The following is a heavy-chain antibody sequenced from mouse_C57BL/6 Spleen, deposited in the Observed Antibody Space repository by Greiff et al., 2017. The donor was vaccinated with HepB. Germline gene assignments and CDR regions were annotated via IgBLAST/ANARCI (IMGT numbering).Heavy chain of an antibody. CDR1: GYTFTDYN. V-gene: IGHV1-18*01. D-gene: IGHD1-1*01. J-gene: IGHJ3*01. CDR3: ARGYYDGSSYVGWFAY. Sequence: EVQLQQSGPELVKPGASVKIPCKASGYTFTDYNMDWVKQSHGKSLEWIGDINPNNGGTIYNQKFKGKATLTVDKSSSTAYMELRSLTSEDTAVYYCARGYYDGSSYVGWFAYWGQGTLVTVSA. CDR2: INPNNGGT.